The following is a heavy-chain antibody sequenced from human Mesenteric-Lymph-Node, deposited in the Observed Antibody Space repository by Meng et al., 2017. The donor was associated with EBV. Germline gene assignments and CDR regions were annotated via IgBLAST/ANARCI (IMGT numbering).Heavy chain of an antibody. J-gene: IGHJ4*02. CDR2: ISAYNGNT. CDR3: ARDGVDPVAAF. V-gene: IGHV1-18*01. CDR1: GGTFSSYA. D-gene: IGHD6-19*01. Sequence: VQLGEAWAEGEKPGASVRVSCKPSGGTFSSYAFSWVRQAPGQGLEWVGWISAYNGNTNYAQKVQGRVTMTRDTSISTVYMELSRLRSDDTGIYFCARDGVDPVAAFWGQGTLVTVSS.